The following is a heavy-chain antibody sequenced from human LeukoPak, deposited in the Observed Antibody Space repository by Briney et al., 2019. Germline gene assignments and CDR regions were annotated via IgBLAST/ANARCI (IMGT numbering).Heavy chain of an antibody. CDR2: INSEQTNK. CDR3: VRRGPITLDY. Sequence: GGSLRLSCAASGFSFSNYWMHWVRQAPGKGLVWVSHINSEQTNKRYVDFVKGRFTISRDNAKNTLDLQMNSLRVEDTAIYYCVRRGPITLDYWGQGTLVTVSS. D-gene: IGHD1-20*01. V-gene: IGHV3-74*01. CDR1: GFSFSNYW. J-gene: IGHJ4*02.